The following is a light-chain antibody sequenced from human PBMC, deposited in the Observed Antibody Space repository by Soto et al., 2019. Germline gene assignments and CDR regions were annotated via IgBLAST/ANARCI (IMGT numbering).Light chain of an antibody. Sequence: QSVLTQPASVSRSPGQSITISCTGTSSDVGSYNLVSWYQQHPGKAPKLMIYDVSKRPSGVPDRFSGSKSGNTASLTISGFQAEDEADYYCCSYAGSPVFGTGTKVTVL. J-gene: IGLJ1*01. CDR3: CSYAGSPV. CDR1: SSDVGSYNL. CDR2: DVS. V-gene: IGLV2-23*02.